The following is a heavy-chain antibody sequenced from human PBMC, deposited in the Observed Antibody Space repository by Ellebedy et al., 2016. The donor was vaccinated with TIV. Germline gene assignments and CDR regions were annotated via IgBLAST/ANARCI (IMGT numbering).Heavy chain of an antibody. CDR1: GFPLSITEMS. D-gene: IGHD3-10*01. Sequence: SGPTLVKPTQTFTLACTFSGFPLSITEMSVSWIRQPPGKALEWLARIEWDDDKYYNTPLKTRLTISKDTSKNQVVLTMTNMNPVDTCTYYCAPTGDLDGSGSWDYFDYWGQGTLVTVSS. CDR3: APTGDLDGSGSWDYFDY. V-gene: IGHV2-70*11. J-gene: IGHJ4*02. CDR2: IEWDDDK.